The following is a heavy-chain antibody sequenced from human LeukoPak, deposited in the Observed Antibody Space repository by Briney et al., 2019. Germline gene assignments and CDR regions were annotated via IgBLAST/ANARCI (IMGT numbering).Heavy chain of an antibody. CDR3: ARSPVLDRNDWSFAD. J-gene: IGHJ4*02. Sequence: GGSLRLSCAASGFTVSRNYMSWVRQAPGKGLEWVSVSYSGGDTYYPDSVKGRLTVSRDNPKNTVYLQMNSLRAEDTAVYFCARSPVLDRNDWSFADWGQGTLVTVS. D-gene: IGHD1-1*01. CDR2: SYSGGDT. V-gene: IGHV3-53*01. CDR1: GFTVSRNY.